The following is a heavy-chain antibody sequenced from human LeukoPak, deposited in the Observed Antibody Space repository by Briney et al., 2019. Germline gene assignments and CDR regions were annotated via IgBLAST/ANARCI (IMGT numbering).Heavy chain of an antibody. D-gene: IGHD1-7*01. Sequence: ASVKVSCKASGYTFSNYGISWVRQAPGQGLEWMGRIIPILGIANYAQKFQGRVTITADKSTSTAYMELSSLRSEDTAVYYCARGRELPDYWGQGTLVTVSS. V-gene: IGHV1-69*04. CDR2: IIPILGIA. CDR1: GYTFSNYG. J-gene: IGHJ4*02. CDR3: ARGRELPDY.